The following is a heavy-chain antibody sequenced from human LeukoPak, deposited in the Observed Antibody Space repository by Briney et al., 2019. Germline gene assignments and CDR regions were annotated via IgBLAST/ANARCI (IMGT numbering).Heavy chain of an antibody. CDR1: GFTVSSNY. Sequence: GGSLRLSCAASGFTVSSNYMSWVRQAPGKGLEWVSVIYSGGSTYYADSVKGRFTISRDNSKNTLYLQMNSLRAEDTAVYYCAKIPKGGYFDCWGQGTLVTVSS. J-gene: IGHJ4*02. D-gene: IGHD2-2*01. CDR2: IYSGGST. V-gene: IGHV3-53*01. CDR3: AKIPKGGYFDC.